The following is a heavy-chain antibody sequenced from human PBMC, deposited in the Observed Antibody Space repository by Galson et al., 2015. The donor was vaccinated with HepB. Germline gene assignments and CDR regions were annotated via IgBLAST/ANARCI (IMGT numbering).Heavy chain of an antibody. CDR3: ARVIAAAGSFDY. D-gene: IGHD6-13*01. CDR2: IYSGGST. Sequence: SLRLSCAASGFTVSSNYMSWVRQAPGKGLEWVSVIYSGGSTYYADSVKGRFTISRDNSKNTLYLQMNSLRAEDTAVYYCARVIAAAGSFDYWGQGTLVTVSP. V-gene: IGHV3-66*02. CDR1: GFTVSSNY. J-gene: IGHJ4*02.